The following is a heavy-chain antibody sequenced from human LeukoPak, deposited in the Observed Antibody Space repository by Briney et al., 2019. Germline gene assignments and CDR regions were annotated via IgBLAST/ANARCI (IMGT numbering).Heavy chain of an antibody. D-gene: IGHD3-16*01. J-gene: IGHJ6*02. V-gene: IGHV3-7*01. CDR3: AKNGGPRGMDV. Sequence: KHDGSETNYVDSVKGRFTISRDNAKNSLHLQMNSLRVEDTAVYYCAKNGGPRGMDVWGQGTTVTVSS. CDR2: KHDGSET.